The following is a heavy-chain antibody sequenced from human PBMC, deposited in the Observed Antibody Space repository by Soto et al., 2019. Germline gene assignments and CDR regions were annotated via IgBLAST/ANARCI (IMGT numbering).Heavy chain of an antibody. V-gene: IGHV4-59*13. J-gene: IGHJ5*02. CDR2: IYYGGST. CDR3: ARAPRRSYSGPYNWFDP. CDR1: GGCISSYD. Sequence: SETLSLTCTVAGGCISSYDWSWIRQPPGKGLEWIGYIYYGGSTSYNPSLKSRVTISLETSKNQLSVKLDAVTAADTAVYFCARAPRRSYSGPYNWFDPWXQGTLVTVSS. D-gene: IGHD3-10*01.